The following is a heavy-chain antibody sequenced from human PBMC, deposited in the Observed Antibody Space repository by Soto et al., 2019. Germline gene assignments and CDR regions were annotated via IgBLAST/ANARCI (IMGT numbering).Heavy chain of an antibody. CDR2: IPRDGSHT. J-gene: IGHJ4*02. CDR1: GFTFSNYG. V-gene: IGHV3-30*03. D-gene: IGHD3-16*01. Sequence: QVHLVESGGGVVQPGGSLRLSCAASGFTFSNYGMHWVRQAPGKGLEWVAVIPRDGSHTYYGDSVKGRFTISRDNVKNTLYLQMNSLRPEDTAVYYCARDGDVNTGFGKDYWGQGTLVTVSS. CDR3: ARDGDVNTGFGKDY.